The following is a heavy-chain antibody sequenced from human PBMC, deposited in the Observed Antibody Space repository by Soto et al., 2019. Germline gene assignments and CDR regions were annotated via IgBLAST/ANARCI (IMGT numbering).Heavy chain of an antibody. Sequence: EVQLVESGGGLVQPGGSLRLSCAASGFTFSSYSMNWVRQAPGKGLEWVSYISSSSSTIYYADSVKGRFTISRDNAKNSLYLQMNSLRAEDTAVYYCARDLFYYGEYHSGLDYWGQGTLVTGSS. CDR2: ISSSSSTI. D-gene: IGHD4-17*01. J-gene: IGHJ4*02. V-gene: IGHV3-48*01. CDR1: GFTFSSYS. CDR3: ARDLFYYGEYHSGLDY.